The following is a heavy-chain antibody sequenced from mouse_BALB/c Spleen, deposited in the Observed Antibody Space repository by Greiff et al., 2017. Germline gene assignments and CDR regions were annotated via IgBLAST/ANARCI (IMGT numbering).Heavy chain of an antibody. CDR2: ISDGGSYT. V-gene: IGHV5-4*02. Sequence: EVMLVESGGGLVKPGGSLKLSCAASGFTFSDYYMYWVRQTPEKRLEWVATISDGGSYTYYPDSVKGRFTISRDNAKNNLYLQMSSLKSEDTAMYYCAREEGAYWGQGTLVTVSA. J-gene: IGHJ3*01. CDR1: GFTFSDYY. CDR3: AREEGAY.